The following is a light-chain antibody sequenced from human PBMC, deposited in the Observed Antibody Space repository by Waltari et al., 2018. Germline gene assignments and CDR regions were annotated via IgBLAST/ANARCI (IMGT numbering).Light chain of an antibody. V-gene: IGKV2-30*02. Sequence: DVVMTQSTLSLPVTRAQLASASCSASQGLVHSDGNTYLNCFHQMPGQSPRRLIYRVSNRDSVGPDRFSGSGSGTHFTLRIGRVEAEDVGVYYCMQGTHCPFTFGQGTRLEIK. J-gene: IGKJ5*01. CDR2: RVS. CDR1: QGLVHSDGNTY. CDR3: MQGTHCPFT.